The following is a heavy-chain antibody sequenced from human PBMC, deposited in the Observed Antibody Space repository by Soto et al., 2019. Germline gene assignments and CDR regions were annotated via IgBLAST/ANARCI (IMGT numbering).Heavy chain of an antibody. D-gene: IGHD2-21*02. J-gene: IGHJ4*02. CDR3: ARGGHVVVVTAAFDS. CDR1: GDTFTNYY. Sequence: QVQLMQSGAEVKKPGASVKVSCKAYGDTFTNYYIHWVRQAPGQGREWMGTVNPSGGHTTYSQNFLHRVTMTRDTSTSTLYMELTSLTSDDTAVYYCARGGHVVVVTAAFDSWGQGTLVTVSS. CDR2: VNPSGGHT. V-gene: IGHV1-46*01.